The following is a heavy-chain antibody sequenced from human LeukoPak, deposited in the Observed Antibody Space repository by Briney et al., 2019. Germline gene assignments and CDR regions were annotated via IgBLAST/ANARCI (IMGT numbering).Heavy chain of an antibody. V-gene: IGHV3-7*04. D-gene: IGHD3-3*01. CDR2: IKQDGSEK. J-gene: IGHJ4*02. CDR1: GFTFSVYW. CDR3: ARGPYYDFWSGQDY. Sequence: GGSLRLSCAASGFTFSVYWMRWVRQAPGKGLEGVANIKQDGSEKYYVDSVKGRFTISRDNAKNSLYLQMNSLRAEDTAVYYCARGPYYDFWSGQDYWGQGTLVTVSS.